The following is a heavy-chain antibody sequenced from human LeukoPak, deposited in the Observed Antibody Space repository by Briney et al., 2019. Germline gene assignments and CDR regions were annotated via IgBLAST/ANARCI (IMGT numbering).Heavy chain of an antibody. Sequence: ASVKVSCKASGYTFTSYGISWVRQAPGQGLEWMGWISAYNGNTNYAQKLQGRVTMTTDTSTSTAYMELRSLRSDDTAVYYCVRVRTTVTTGWFDPWGQGTLVTVSS. V-gene: IGHV1-18*01. CDR2: ISAYNGNT. J-gene: IGHJ5*02. D-gene: IGHD4-17*01. CDR3: VRVRTTVTTGWFDP. CDR1: GYTFTSYG.